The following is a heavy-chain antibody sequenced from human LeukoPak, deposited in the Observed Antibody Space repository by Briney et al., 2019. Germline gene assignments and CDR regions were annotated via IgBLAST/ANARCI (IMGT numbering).Heavy chain of an antibody. CDR3: AKVSGYYYDSSGAFLDY. CDR1: GFPFSSYA. J-gene: IGHJ4*02. V-gene: IGHV3-23*01. Sequence: GGSLRLSCAASGFPFSSYAMSWVRPAPGKGLEWVSGISGSGGSTYYADSVKGRFTISRDNSKNTLYLQMNSLRAEDTAVYYCAKVSGYYYDSSGAFLDYWGQGTLVTVSS. CDR2: ISGSGGST. D-gene: IGHD3-22*01.